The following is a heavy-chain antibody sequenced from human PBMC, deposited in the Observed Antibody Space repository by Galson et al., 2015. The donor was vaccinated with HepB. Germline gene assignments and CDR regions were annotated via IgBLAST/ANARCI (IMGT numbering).Heavy chain of an antibody. CDR2: ISTNTGNP. J-gene: IGHJ4*02. D-gene: IGHD3-16*02. CDR3: ARGSNDYIWGSYRYYFDY. Sequence: SVKVSCKASGYTFTSYAMNWVRQAPGQGLEWMGWISTNTGNPTYAQGFTGRFVFSLDTSVSTAYLQISSLKAEDTAVYYCARGSNDYIWGSYRYYFDYWGQGTLVTVSS. CDR1: GYTFTSYA. V-gene: IGHV7-4-1*02.